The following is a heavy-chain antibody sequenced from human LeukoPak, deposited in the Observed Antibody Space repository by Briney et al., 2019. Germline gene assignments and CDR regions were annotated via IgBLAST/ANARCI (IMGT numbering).Heavy chain of an antibody. J-gene: IGHJ4*02. CDR2: IYYSGST. Sequence: PPETLSLTCIVSVGSISSYYWSWIRQPPGKGLERIGHIYYSGSTNYNASLKSRVTISVDTSKNQFSLKLSSVTAADTAVYYCARVSYGDYAASDVAIDYWGQGTLVTVSS. D-gene: IGHD4-17*01. V-gene: IGHV4-59*01. CDR3: ARVSYGDYAASDVAIDY. CDR1: VGSISSYY.